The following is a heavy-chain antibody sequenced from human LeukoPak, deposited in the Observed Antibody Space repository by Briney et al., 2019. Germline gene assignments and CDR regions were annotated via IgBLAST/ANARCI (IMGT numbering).Heavy chain of an antibody. CDR3: VRGGIQVSGIDEIDY. CDR1: GFTFRSYD. J-gene: IGHJ4*02. V-gene: IGHV3-13*01. D-gene: IGHD6-19*01. CDR2: VGISGDT. Sequence: GGSLRLSCAAPGFTFRSYDMHWVRHVTGKGLEWVSAVGISGDTYYAGSVKGRFTISRENAKNSLYLQMNSLTAGDTAVYYCVRGGIQVSGIDEIDYWGQGTLVTVSS.